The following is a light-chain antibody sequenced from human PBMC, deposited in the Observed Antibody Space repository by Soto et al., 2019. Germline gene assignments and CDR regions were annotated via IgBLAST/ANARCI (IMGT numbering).Light chain of an antibody. CDR3: CSYKRSSTLYV. J-gene: IGLJ1*01. CDR1: SSDIGAYNY. V-gene: IGLV2-14*03. CDR2: DVT. Sequence: QSALTQPASGSGAPGQSITSSCTGTSSDIGAYNYVSWYQQHPGKAPKLIIYDVTNRPAGISSRFSASKSGNTASLTISVLQAEDEADCYCCSYKRSSTLYVFGPGTKVTVL.